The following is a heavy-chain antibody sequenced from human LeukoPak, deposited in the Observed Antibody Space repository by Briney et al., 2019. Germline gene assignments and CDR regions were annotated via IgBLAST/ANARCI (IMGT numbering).Heavy chain of an antibody. J-gene: IGHJ6*02. CDR1: GITLSRSW. D-gene: IGHD3-10*01. V-gene: IGHV3-7*04. Sequence: GGSLRLSWAASGITLSRSWMSWVRQAPGKGLEWVANIKQDGSEKKYVDSVKGRFSISRDNAKNSLYLQIYSLRVEDTAGYYCARWYGGSGSWVLDVWGQGTTVTVSS. CDR3: ARWYGGSGSWVLDV. CDR2: IKQDGSEK.